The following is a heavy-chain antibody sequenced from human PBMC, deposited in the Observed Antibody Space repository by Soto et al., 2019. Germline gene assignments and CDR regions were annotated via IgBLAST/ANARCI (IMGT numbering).Heavy chain of an antibody. D-gene: IGHD6-25*01. CDR3: ARGLNKAALSFEY. CDR1: GFTFDNYA. V-gene: IGHV3-20*04. CDR2: INWNGASA. Sequence: GGSLRLSCAVSGFTFDNYAMSWVRQAPGKGLEWIPGINWNGASAGYADSVKGRFTISRDNAKNSLYLQMNSLRAEDTALYYCARGLNKAALSFEYWGQGTLVTVSS. J-gene: IGHJ4*01.